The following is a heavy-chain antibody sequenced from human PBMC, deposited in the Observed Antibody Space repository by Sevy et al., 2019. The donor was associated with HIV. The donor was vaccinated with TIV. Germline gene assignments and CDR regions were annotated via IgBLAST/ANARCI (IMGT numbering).Heavy chain of an antibody. CDR1: GFTFSSYA. Sequence: GGSLRLSCAASGFTFSSYAMHWVRQAPGKGLEWVAVISYDGSNKYYADSVKGRFTIARDNSKNTLYLQMKSLSAEDTAVYYWAREGIGGRLGAYDYWGQGTMVTVSS. CDR2: ISYDGSNK. D-gene: IGHD2-15*01. CDR3: AREGIGGRLGAYDY. V-gene: IGHV3-30*04. J-gene: IGHJ3*01.